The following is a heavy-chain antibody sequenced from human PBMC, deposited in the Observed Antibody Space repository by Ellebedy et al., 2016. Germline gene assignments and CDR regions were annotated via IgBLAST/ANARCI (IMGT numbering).Heavy chain of an antibody. J-gene: IGHJ4*02. D-gene: IGHD1-26*01. CDR3: ARGEYSGSYHADY. CDR1: GGSFSGYY. Sequence: GSLRLXXAVYGGSFSGYYWSWIRQPPGKGLEWIGEINHSGSTNYNPSLKSRVTISVDTSKNQFSLKLSSVTAADTAVYYCARGEYSGSYHADYWGQGTLVTVSS. V-gene: IGHV4-34*01. CDR2: INHSGST.